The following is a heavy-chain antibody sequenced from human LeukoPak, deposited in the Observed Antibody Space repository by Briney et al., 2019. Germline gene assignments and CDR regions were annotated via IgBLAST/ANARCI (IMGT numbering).Heavy chain of an antibody. CDR1: GGTFSSYA. J-gene: IGHJ4*02. Sequence: GASVKVSCKASGGTFSSYAISWVRQAPGQGLEWMGGIIPIFGTANYAQKFQGRVTITADESTSTAYMELSSLRSEDTAVYYCARDLEGYHYGSGNYPQWGQGTLITVSS. D-gene: IGHD3-10*01. CDR2: IIPIFGTA. CDR3: ARDLEGYHYGSGNYPQ. V-gene: IGHV1-69*13.